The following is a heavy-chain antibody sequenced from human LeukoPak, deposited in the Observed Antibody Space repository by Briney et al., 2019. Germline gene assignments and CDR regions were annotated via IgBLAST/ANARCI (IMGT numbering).Heavy chain of an antibody. Sequence: GGSLRLSCAASGFAFSDYAMHWVRQAPGKGLEYVSAISSDGSSTYYANSVKGRFTISRDNSKSTLYLQMGSLRAEDMAVYYCARRYCGSSSCSPLDYRGQGALVTVSS. CDR3: ARRYCGSSSCSPLDY. J-gene: IGHJ4*02. D-gene: IGHD2-2*01. CDR1: GFAFSDYA. CDR2: ISSDGSST. V-gene: IGHV3-64*01.